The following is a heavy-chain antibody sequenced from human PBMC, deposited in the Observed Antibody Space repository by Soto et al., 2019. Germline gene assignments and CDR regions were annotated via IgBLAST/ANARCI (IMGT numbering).Heavy chain of an antibody. CDR2: IWYDGSNK. CDR1: GFTFSSYG. J-gene: IGHJ4*02. D-gene: IGHD5-18*01. Sequence: QVQLVESGGGVVQPGRSLRLSCAASGFTFSSYGMHWVRQAPGKGLEWVAVIWYDGSNKYYADSVKGRFTISRDNSKNTLYLQMNSRRAEDTAVYYCARDVKGGGYSYAYGYFDYWGQGTLVTVSS. V-gene: IGHV3-33*01. CDR3: ARDVKGGGYSYAYGYFDY.